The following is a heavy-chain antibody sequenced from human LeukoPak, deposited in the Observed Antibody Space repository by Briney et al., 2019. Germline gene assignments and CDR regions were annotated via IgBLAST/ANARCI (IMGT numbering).Heavy chain of an antibody. V-gene: IGHV5-51*01. Sequence: GESLKISCQASRYKFINYWIGWVRPMPGKGPECLGIIHPGDSETRYSPSFEGQVTISADKSITTAYLHWSSLRASDTAIYFCARLSSGAIIPRSHFDYWGQGTLVTVSS. CDR2: IHPGDSET. D-gene: IGHD6-6*01. CDR1: RYKFINYW. CDR3: ARLSSGAIIPRSHFDY. J-gene: IGHJ4*02.